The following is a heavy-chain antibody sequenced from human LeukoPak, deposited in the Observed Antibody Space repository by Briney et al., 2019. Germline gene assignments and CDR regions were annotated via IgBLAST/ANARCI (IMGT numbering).Heavy chain of an antibody. J-gene: IGHJ6*03. CDR2: INPNSGVT. D-gene: IGHD2-21*02. CDR3: ARDPAVTVYYYYMDV. V-gene: IGHV1-2*02. CDR1: RNTFTGYY. Sequence: GASVKVSCKASRNTFTGYYIHWVRQAPGQGLEWMGWINPNSGVTNYAQKFQGRVTMTRDTSISTAYMELSRLRSDDTAVYYCARDPAVTVYYYYMDVWGKGTTVTVSS.